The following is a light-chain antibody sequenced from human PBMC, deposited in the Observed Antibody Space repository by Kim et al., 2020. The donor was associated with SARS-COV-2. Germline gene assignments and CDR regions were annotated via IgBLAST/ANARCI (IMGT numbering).Light chain of an antibody. CDR2: YDS. CDR1: NIESKS. CDR3: QVWDSSSVHRV. J-gene: IGLJ2*01. V-gene: IGLV3-21*04. Sequence: APGKTASITCAGDNIESKSVHWYQQKPGQAPVLVISYDSDRPSGIPERLSGSNSDNTATLTISEVEAVDEADYYCQVWDSSSVHRVFGGGTQLTVL.